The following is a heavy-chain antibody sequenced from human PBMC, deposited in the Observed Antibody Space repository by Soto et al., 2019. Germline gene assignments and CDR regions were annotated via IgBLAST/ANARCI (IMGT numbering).Heavy chain of an antibody. CDR1: GGSFTCYY. J-gene: IGHJ4*02. Sequence: SETLSLTCAVSGGSFTCYYWAWIRQVPGGGLEWLGEINNLGSIHHNPSLMNRVTLSADTSRSQFSLEITSLTAVDTAVYYCARPGVAAAGNFDSWGPGTLVTVSS. CDR3: ARPGVAAAGNFDS. V-gene: IGHV4-34*01. D-gene: IGHD6-25*01. CDR2: INNLGSI.